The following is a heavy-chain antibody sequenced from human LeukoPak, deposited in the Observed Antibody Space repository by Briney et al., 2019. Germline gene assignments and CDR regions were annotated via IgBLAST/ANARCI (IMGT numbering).Heavy chain of an antibody. D-gene: IGHD6-13*01. V-gene: IGHV4-31*03. J-gene: IGHJ4*02. Sequence: PSETLSLTCTVSGGSISSGGYYWSWIRQHPGKGLEWIGYIYYSGSTYYNPSLKSRVTISVDTSKNQFSLKLSSVTAADTAVYYCARHQGYSSSWYAYWGQGTLVTVSS. CDR1: GGSISSGGYY. CDR3: ARHQGYSSSWYAY. CDR2: IYYSGST.